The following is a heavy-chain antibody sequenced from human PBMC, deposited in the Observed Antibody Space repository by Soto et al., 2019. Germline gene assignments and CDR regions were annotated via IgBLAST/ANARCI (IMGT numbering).Heavy chain of an antibody. Sequence: GGSLRLSCAASGFTFSSYGMHWVRQAPGKGLEWVAVIWYDGSNKYYADSVKGRFTISRDNSKNTLYLQMNSLRAEDTAVYYCARGWSGYYYMDVWGKGTTVTVSS. J-gene: IGHJ6*03. CDR3: ARGWSGYYYMDV. V-gene: IGHV3-33*01. D-gene: IGHD3-3*01. CDR1: GFTFSSYG. CDR2: IWYDGSNK.